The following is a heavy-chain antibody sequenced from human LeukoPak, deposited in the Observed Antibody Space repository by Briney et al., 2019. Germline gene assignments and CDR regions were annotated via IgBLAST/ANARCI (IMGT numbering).Heavy chain of an antibody. D-gene: IGHD3-10*01. V-gene: IGHV1-18*01. J-gene: IGHJ6*02. CDR1: GYTFTSYG. CDR2: ISAYNGNT. Sequence: ASVKVSCKASGYTFTSYGISWVRQAPGQGLEWMGWISAYNGNTNYAQKLQGRVTMTTDTSTSTAYMELRSLRSDDTAVYYCARQFGELDTYYYYGMDVWGQGTTVTVSS. CDR3: ARQFGELDTYYYYGMDV.